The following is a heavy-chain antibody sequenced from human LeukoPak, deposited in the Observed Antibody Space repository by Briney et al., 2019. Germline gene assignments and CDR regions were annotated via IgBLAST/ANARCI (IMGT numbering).Heavy chain of an antibody. V-gene: IGHV3-23*01. CDR3: AKGPDVLRYFDWLSTLYYFDY. CDR1: GFTFSSYA. CDR2: ISGSGGST. Sequence: PGGSLRLSCAASGFTFSSYAMSWVRQAPGKGLEWVSAISGSGGSTYYADSVKGRFTISRDNSKNTLYLQMNSLRAEDTAVYYCAKGPDVLRYFDWLSTLYYFDYWGRGTLVTVSS. D-gene: IGHD3-9*01. J-gene: IGHJ4*02.